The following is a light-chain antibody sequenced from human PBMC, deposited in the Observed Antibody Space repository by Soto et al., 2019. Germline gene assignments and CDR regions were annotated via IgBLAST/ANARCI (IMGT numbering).Light chain of an antibody. V-gene: IGKV3-20*01. Sequence: VLTQSPGTLSLSPGERATLSCRASQSVSNNYLAWYQQKPGQTPRLLIYGASTRATGIPDRFSGSGSGTDFTLTISRLEPEDSAVYYCQQYGSSPTWTFGQGTKVDIK. CDR3: QQYGSSPTWT. J-gene: IGKJ1*01. CDR1: QSVSNNY. CDR2: GAS.